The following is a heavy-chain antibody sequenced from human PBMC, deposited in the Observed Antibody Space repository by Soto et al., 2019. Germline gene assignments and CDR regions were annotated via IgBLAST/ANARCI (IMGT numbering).Heavy chain of an antibody. J-gene: IGHJ4*02. V-gene: IGHV3-30*18. CDR2: VSYDGGTK. D-gene: IGHD5-18*01. CDR3: VKEFGVAGSSYESFFDY. Sequence: QVQLVESGGGVVQPGGSLRLSCAASGFTLSSHGMQWVRQAPGKGLEWVAVVSYDGGTKYYADSVKGRFTISRDTSKNTLYLQMNSLRAEDTAVYYCVKEFGVAGSSYESFFDYWGQGTLVTVSS. CDR1: GFTLSSHG.